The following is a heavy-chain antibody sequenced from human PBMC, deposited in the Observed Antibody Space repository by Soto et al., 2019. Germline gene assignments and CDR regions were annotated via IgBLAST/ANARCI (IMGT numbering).Heavy chain of an antibody. V-gene: IGHV4-31*03. D-gene: IGHD3-22*01. J-gene: IGHJ1*01. Sequence: SETLSLTCTVSGGSISSGGYYWSWIRQHPGKGLEWIGYIYYSGSTYYNPSLKSRVTISVDTSKNQFSLKLSSVTAADTAVYYCARAPPDYYDSSGYRDWGQGTLVTVSS. CDR2: IYYSGST. CDR1: GGSISSGGYY. CDR3: ARAPPDYYDSSGYRD.